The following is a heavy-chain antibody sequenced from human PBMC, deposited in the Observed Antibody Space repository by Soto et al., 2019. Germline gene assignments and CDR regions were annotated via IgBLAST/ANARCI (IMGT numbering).Heavy chain of an antibody. Sequence: PGGSLRLSCVASGIAFNSHTMYWVRQPPGKGLEWVSYISSSGSITNYADSVKGRFTISRDNARNSLSLQMNGLRDEDTAVYYCARGRTDYAYFESWGQGTLVTVSS. J-gene: IGHJ4*02. D-gene: IGHD3-16*01. CDR3: ARGRTDYAYFES. V-gene: IGHV3-48*02. CDR1: GIAFNSHT. CDR2: ISSSGSIT.